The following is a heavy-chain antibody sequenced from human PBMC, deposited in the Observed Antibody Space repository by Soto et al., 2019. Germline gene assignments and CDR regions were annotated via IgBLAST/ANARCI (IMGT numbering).Heavy chain of an antibody. CDR1: GFSLSSSGVG. CDR2: IYWDEDK. Sequence: QITLKESGPTLVKPTQTLTLTCTFSGFSLSSSGVGVGWIRQPPGKAPEWLAFIYWDEDKRYSPSLKTRLTITKDTSTNEVVLTMTNMDPVDTGTYYCAHKGGRGAGMDVWGQGTTVTVSS. J-gene: IGHJ6*02. D-gene: IGHD2-15*01. V-gene: IGHV2-5*02. CDR3: AHKGGRGAGMDV.